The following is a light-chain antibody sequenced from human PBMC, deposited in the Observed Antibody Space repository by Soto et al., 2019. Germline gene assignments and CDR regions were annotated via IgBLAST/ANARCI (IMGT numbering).Light chain of an antibody. V-gene: IGKV1-39*01. CDR2: AAS. J-gene: IGKJ1*01. CDR1: QSISSY. CDR3: QQRYSTTRT. Sequence: IQMTQSPSSLSSSLGDRVTITCRASQSISSYLNWYQQKPGKAPKLLIYAASSLQSGVPSRFSGIGSGTDSTLTISSLKTEDGATYDCQQRYSTTRTFGQGTKVDIK.